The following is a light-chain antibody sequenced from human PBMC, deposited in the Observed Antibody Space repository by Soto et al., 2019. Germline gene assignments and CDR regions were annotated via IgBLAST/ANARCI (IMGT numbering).Light chain of an antibody. CDR2: DSS. CDR1: QSLSSNF. J-gene: IGKJ1*01. CDR3: QQEGNSPWT. Sequence: EIVLTQSPATLSLSPGERATLSCRASQSLSSNFLAWYQQKPGQPPRLLIYDSSTRATGFPDRFSGSGSGTDFTLTILRLEPEDFAVYYCQQEGNSPWTFGPRTKVEIK. V-gene: IGKV3-20*01.